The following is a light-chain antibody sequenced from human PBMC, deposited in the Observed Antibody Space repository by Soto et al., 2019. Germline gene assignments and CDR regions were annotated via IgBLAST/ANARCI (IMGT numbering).Light chain of an antibody. V-gene: IGKV3D-15*01. J-gene: IGKJ5*01. CDR2: YIS. CDR1: QSAGNF. Sequence: EILMTQSPATLSVSPGETASLSCGASQSAGNFLAWYQQKPGQAPRLLIYYISTRATGIPARLSGSGSGTEFTLTINSLQSEDSAVYYCQQHNQWPITFGHGTRLEIK. CDR3: QQHNQWPIT.